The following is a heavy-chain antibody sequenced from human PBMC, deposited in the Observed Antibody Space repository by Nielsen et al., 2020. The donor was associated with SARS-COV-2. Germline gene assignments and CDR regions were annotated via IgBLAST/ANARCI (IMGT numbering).Heavy chain of an antibody. CDR3: ARAHLYYDILTGYDYYYYGMDV. J-gene: IGHJ6*02. CDR2: INAGNGNT. V-gene: IGHV1-3*01. Sequence: ASVKVSCKVSGYTFTSYAMHWVRQAPGQRLEWMGWINAGNGNTKYSQKFQGRVTITRDTSASTAYMELSSLRSEDTAVYYCARAHLYYDILTGYDYYYYGMDVWGQGTTVTVSS. CDR1: GYTFTSYA. D-gene: IGHD3-9*01.